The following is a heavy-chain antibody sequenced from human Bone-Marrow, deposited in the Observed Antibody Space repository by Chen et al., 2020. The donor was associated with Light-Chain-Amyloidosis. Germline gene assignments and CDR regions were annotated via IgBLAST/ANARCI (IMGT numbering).Heavy chain of an antibody. CDR3: AKDFGGRDDY. V-gene: IGHV3-74*01. CDR1: GFTLTTYW. D-gene: IGHD2-15*01. J-gene: IGHJ4*02. CDR2: IXEXGGTT. Sequence: GGSLRLSCAASGFTLTTYWMHWVRQAPGKGLVWVSRIXEXGGTTNYAESVRGRFTISRDTAKNILYLQMNSLRAEDTALYYCAKDFGGRDDYWGQGTLVTVSS.